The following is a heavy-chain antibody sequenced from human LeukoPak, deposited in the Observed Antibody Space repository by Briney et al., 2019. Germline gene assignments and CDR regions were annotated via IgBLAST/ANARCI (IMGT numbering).Heavy chain of an antibody. J-gene: IGHJ3*02. CDR3: AKELAPIVVDADEGDI. CDR2: IRYDGSNK. V-gene: IGHV3-30*02. Sequence: GGSLRLSCAVSGFTFSSYGMHWVRQAPGKGLEWVAFIRYDGSNKYYADSVKGRFTISRDNSKNTLYLQMNSLRAEDTAVYYCAKELAPIVVDADEGDIWGQGTMVTVSS. D-gene: IGHD3-22*01. CDR1: GFTFSSYG.